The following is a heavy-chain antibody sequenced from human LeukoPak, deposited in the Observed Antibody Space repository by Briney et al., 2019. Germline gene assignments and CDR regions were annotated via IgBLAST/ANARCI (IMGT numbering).Heavy chain of an antibody. Sequence: GGSLRLSCAASGFTFSSYGMHWVRQAPGKGLEWVAVIWYDGSNKYYADSVKGRFTISRDNSKNTLYLQMNSLRAEDTAVYYCAGGDSSSWNNYFDYWGQGTLVTVSS. CDR3: AGGDSSSWNNYFDY. V-gene: IGHV3-33*01. J-gene: IGHJ4*02. CDR1: GFTFSSYG. D-gene: IGHD6-13*01. CDR2: IWYDGSNK.